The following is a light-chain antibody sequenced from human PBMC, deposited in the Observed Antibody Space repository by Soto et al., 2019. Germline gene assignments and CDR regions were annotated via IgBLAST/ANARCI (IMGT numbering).Light chain of an antibody. J-gene: IGKJ5*01. CDR1: QSISSW. Sequence: DIQMTHSPSTLSASVLYIVTITFRASQSISSWLAWYQQKPGKAPKLLICDASSLESGVPSRFSGSGSGTEFTLTISSLQPDDFATYYCQKYGSYLINFGQGTRLEIK. V-gene: IGKV1-5*01. CDR3: QKYGSYLIN. CDR2: DAS.